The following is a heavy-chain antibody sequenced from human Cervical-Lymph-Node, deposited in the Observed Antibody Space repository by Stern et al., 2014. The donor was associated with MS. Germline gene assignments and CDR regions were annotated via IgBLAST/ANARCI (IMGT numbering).Heavy chain of an antibody. V-gene: IGHV4-30-2*01. J-gene: IGHJ3*01. CDR2: IYHSGSP. Sequence: VQLVESGSGQAKPSQTLSLTCAVSGGSISSGGSSWNWIRQPPGKGLEWIGFIYHSGSPHYNPSLKGRVFISVDTSKNQFALNLRSVTAADTAVYYCARGGVIYTQDRNGFDVWGQGTMVTVSS. CDR1: GGSISSGGSS. D-gene: IGHD2-21*01. CDR3: ARGGVIYTQDRNGFDV.